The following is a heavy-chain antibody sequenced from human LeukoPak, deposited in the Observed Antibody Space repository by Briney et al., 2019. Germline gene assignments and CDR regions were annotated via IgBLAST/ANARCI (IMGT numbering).Heavy chain of an antibody. Sequence: GGSLRLSCTDSGFTFSSYALAWVRQAPGKGLEWVAAVTSRGVGTHYADSVKGRFTISRDNSKNAIYLQMNSLRAEDTAIYYCGSDPNGDYVGALGYWGRGTLVTVSS. J-gene: IGHJ4*01. CDR1: GFTFSSYA. D-gene: IGHD4-17*01. V-gene: IGHV3-23*01. CDR2: VTSRGVGT. CDR3: GSDPNGDYVGALGY.